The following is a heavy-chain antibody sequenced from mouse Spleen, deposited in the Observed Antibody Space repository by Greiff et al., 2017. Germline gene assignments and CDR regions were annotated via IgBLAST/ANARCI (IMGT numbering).Heavy chain of an antibody. V-gene: IGHV14-4*01. CDR1: GFNIKDDY. D-gene: IGHD2-4*01. CDR2: IDPENGDT. Sequence: EVQLQQSGAELVRPGASVKLSCTASGFNIKDDYMHWVKQRPEQGLEWIGWIDPENGDTEYASKFQGKATITADTSSNTAYLQLSSLTSEDTAAYYCTTSGLWFAYWGQGTLVTVSA. J-gene: IGHJ3*01. CDR3: TTSGLWFAY.